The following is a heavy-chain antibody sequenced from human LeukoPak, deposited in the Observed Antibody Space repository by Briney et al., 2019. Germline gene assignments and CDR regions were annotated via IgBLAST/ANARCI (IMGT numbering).Heavy chain of an antibody. Sequence: GASVKVSCKASGYTFTSYYMHWVRQAPGQGLEWMGIINPSGGSTSYAQKFQGRVTMTRDMSTSTVYMELSSLRSEDTAVYYCARDKEQWLVRGGDAFDIWGQGTMVTVSS. CDR2: INPSGGST. J-gene: IGHJ3*02. CDR3: ARDKEQWLVRGGDAFDI. D-gene: IGHD6-19*01. V-gene: IGHV1-46*01. CDR1: GYTFTSYY.